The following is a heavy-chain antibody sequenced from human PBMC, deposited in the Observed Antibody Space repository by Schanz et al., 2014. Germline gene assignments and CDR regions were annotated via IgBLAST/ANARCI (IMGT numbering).Heavy chain of an antibody. V-gene: IGHV3-30-3*01. Sequence: VHLVESGGGVVQPGRSLRLSCAAYGFTLSSYAMHWVRQAPGKGLEWVAVISYDGSNKYYADSVKGRFTISRDNSKNTLYLQMNTLRAEDTAVYYCVKDAYCAGDCFPAEYFQHWGQGTLVTVSS. CDR3: VKDAYCAGDCFPAEYFQH. CDR2: ISYDGSNK. D-gene: IGHD2-21*02. J-gene: IGHJ1*01. CDR1: GFTLSSYA.